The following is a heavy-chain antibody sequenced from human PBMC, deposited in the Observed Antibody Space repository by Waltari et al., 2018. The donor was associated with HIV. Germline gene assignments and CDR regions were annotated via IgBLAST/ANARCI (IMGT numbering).Heavy chain of an antibody. CDR1: GFTFSIYW. V-gene: IGHV3-7*03. CDR3: ASPRQMATTECGQ. Sequence: EVQLVESGGGLVQPGGSLRLSCAASGFTFSIYWMSWVRQAPGKGLEWLANIKPDGSEKNYVDSGKGRFTISRDNAKNSLYLQLNNLRPDDTAVYFCASPRQMATTECGQWGQGTLVIVSS. CDR2: IKPDGSEK. J-gene: IGHJ4*02. D-gene: IGHD5-12*01.